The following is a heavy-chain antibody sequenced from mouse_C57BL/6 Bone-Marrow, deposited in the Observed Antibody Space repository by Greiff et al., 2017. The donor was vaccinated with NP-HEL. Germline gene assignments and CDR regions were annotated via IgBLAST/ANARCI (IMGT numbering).Heavy chain of an antibody. Sequence: QVQLQQPGAELVKPGASVKLSCKASGYTFTSYWMHWVKQRPGQGLEWIGMIHPNSGSTNYNEKFKSKATLTVDKSSSPAYMQLSSLTSEDSAVYYCARLGYPWAMDYWGQGTSVTVSS. CDR3: ARLGYPWAMDY. J-gene: IGHJ4*01. CDR1: GYTFTSYW. D-gene: IGHD2-2*01. V-gene: IGHV1-64*01. CDR2: IHPNSGST.